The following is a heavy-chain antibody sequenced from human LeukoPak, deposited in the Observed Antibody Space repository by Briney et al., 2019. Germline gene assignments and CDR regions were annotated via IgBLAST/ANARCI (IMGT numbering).Heavy chain of an antibody. J-gene: IGHJ4*02. Sequence: PGRSLRLSCAASGFTFSSYAMHWVRQAPGKGLEWVSAISATDSRPYYADSVKGRFTISRDNSKSTLYLQLNGLRGEDTAIYYCAKDLSYGFDYWGQGALVTVSS. V-gene: IGHV3-23*01. CDR1: GFTFSSYA. CDR3: AKDLSYGFDY. CDR2: ISATDSRP. D-gene: IGHD5-18*01.